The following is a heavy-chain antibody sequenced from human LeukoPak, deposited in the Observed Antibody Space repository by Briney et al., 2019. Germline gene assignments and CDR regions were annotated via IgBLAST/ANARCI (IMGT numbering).Heavy chain of an antibody. Sequence: GGSLRLSCAASGFTFSSYGMHWVRQAPGKGLEWVAFIRYDGSNKYYADSVKGRFTISRDNSKNTLYLRMNSLRAEDTAVYYCARRTYYYDSSGYIGDMDYWGQGTLVTVSS. J-gene: IGHJ4*02. V-gene: IGHV3-30*02. CDR3: ARRTYYYDSSGYIGDMDY. D-gene: IGHD3-22*01. CDR1: GFTFSSYG. CDR2: IRYDGSNK.